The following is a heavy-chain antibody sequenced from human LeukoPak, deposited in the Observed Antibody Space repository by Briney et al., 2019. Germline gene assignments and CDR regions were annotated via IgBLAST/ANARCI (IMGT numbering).Heavy chain of an antibody. CDR2: INSNSGGT. V-gene: IGHV1-2*02. Sequence: ASVKVSCKASGYTFTGYYMHWVRQAPGQGLEWMGWINSNSGGTNYAQKFQGRVTMTRDTSISTAYMELSRLRSDDTAVYYCARGGLRFLEWLLPFDYWGQGTLVTVSS. D-gene: IGHD3-3*01. CDR3: ARGGLRFLEWLLPFDY. J-gene: IGHJ4*02. CDR1: GYTFTGYY.